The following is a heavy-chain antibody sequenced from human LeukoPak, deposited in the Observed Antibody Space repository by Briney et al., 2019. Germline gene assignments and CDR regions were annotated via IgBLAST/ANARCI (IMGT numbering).Heavy chain of an antibody. J-gene: IGHJ4*02. D-gene: IGHD3-22*01. Sequence: SETLSLTCTVSGGSISSGGYYWSWIRQPPGKGLEWIGYIYHSGSTYYNPSLKSRVTISVDTSKNQFSLKLSSVTAADTAVYYCARGSRPMTYFDYWGQGTLVTVSS. CDR2: IYHSGST. CDR1: GGSISSGGYY. V-gene: IGHV4-30-2*01. CDR3: ARGSRPMTYFDY.